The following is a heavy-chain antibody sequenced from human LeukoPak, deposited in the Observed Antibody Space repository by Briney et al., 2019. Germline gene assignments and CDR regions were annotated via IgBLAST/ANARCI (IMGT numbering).Heavy chain of an antibody. D-gene: IGHD3-10*01. CDR2: IYSGGST. CDR1: GFTVSSNY. Sequence: GGSLRLSCAASGFTVSSNYMSWVRQAPGKGLEWVSVIYSGGSTYYADSVKGRFTISRDNSKNTLYLQMNSLRAEDTAVYYCAKEMYYYGSGSYSSGYWGQGTLVTVSS. J-gene: IGHJ4*02. CDR3: AKEMYYYGSGSYSSGY. V-gene: IGHV3-53*05.